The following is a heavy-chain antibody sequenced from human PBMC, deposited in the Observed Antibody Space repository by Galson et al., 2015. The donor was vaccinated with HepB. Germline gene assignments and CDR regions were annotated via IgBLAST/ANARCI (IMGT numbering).Heavy chain of an antibody. Sequence: SLRLSCAASGLTFSSHSMNWVRQAPGKGLEWVSYISTSSSSIYYADSVKGRFTISRDNAKNSLYLQMNSLRVEDTAVYYCVFLRGSDLKPLDYWGQGTLVTVSS. V-gene: IGHV3-48*04. D-gene: IGHD5-12*01. CDR2: ISTSSSSI. CDR1: GLTFSSHS. J-gene: IGHJ4*02. CDR3: VFLRGSDLKPLDY.